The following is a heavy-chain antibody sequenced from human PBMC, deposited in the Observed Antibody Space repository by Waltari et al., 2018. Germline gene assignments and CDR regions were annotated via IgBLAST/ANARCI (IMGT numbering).Heavy chain of an antibody. CDR1: GFRFNVAW. D-gene: IGHD3-16*01. Sequence: VQVVESGGGLAKPGGSLRISCVVSGFRFNVAWRSWVRQTPGQGLEWVGRIKSKTAGGTVDHATPMKGRFTISRDDSKNTVYLQMSSLNTDDTAVYYCTTGGGRNGMGVWGQGTTVTVSS. CDR3: TTGGGRNGMGV. J-gene: IGHJ6*02. CDR2: IKSKTAGGTV. V-gene: IGHV3-15*01.